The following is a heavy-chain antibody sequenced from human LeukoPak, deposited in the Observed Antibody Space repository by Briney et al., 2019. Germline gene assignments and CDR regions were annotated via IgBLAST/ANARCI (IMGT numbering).Heavy chain of an antibody. V-gene: IGHV4-59*01. D-gene: IGHD1-26*01. CDR1: GGSISSYY. J-gene: IGHJ6*02. CDR3: ARSTAVGVGYYYGMDV. Sequence: PSETLSLTCTVSGGSISSYYWSWTRQPPGKGLEWIGYIYYSGSTNYNPSLKSRVTISVDTSKNQFSLKLSSVTAADTAVYYCARSTAVGVGYYYGMDVWGQGTTVTVSS. CDR2: IYYSGST.